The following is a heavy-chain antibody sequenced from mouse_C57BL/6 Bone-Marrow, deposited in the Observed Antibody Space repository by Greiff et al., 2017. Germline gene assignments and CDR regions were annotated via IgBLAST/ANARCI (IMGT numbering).Heavy chain of an antibody. CDR2: INPYNGDT. V-gene: IGHV1-20*01. Sequence: VQLQQSGPELVKPGDSVKISCKASGYSFTGYFMNWVMQSHGKSLEWIGRINPYNGDTFYNQKFKGKATLTVDKSSRTAHMELRSLTSEDSAVYYCARNYYYGSSYTFYDDWGLGTTLTVSS. D-gene: IGHD1-1*01. CDR3: ARNYYYGSSYTFYDD. J-gene: IGHJ2*01. CDR1: GYSFTGYF.